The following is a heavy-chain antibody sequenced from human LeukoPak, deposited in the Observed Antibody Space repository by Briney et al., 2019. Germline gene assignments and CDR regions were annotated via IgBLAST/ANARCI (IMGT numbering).Heavy chain of an antibody. V-gene: IGHV4-30-2*01. CDR1: GGSISSGGYS. J-gene: IGHJ5*02. D-gene: IGHD3-10*01. CDR3: ASSVARHRGWFDP. Sequence: PSETLSLTCAVSGGSISSGGYSWSWIRQPPGKGLEWIGYIYHSGSTYYNPSLKSRVTISVDTSKNQFSLKLSSVTAADTAVYYCASSVARHRGWFDPWGQGTLVTVSS. CDR2: IYHSGST.